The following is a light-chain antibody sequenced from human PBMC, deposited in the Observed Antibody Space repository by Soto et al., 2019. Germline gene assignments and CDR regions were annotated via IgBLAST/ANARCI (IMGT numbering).Light chain of an antibody. CDR3: SSHPSSSTLVV. CDR1: SSDVGGYNY. CDR2: DVS. J-gene: IGLJ2*01. V-gene: IGLV2-14*01. Sequence: ALTQPAFVSWSGGQSMTIASPGTSSDVGGYNYVSCYKQHPGKAPKLMIYDVSNRPSGVSNRFSGTKSGNTASLTISGLQAEDEADYYCSSHPSSSTLVVCGVGTKLTVL.